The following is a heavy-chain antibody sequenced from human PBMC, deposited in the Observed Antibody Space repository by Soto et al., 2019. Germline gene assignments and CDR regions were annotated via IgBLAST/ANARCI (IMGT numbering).Heavy chain of an antibody. Sequence: QVQLVQSGAEVKKPGASVKVSCKASGYTFTSYGISWVRQAPGQGLEWMGWISAYNGNTNYARKLQGRVTMTTDTSTSTAYMELRSLRSDVTAVYYCARDRRWTIVGATYYFDYWGQGTLVTVSS. J-gene: IGHJ4*02. V-gene: IGHV1-18*01. D-gene: IGHD1-26*01. CDR3: ARDRRWTIVGATYYFDY. CDR2: ISAYNGNT. CDR1: GYTFTSYG.